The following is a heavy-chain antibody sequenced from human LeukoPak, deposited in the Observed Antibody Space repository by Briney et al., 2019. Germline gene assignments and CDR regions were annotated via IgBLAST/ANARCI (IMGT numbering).Heavy chain of an antibody. D-gene: IGHD3-22*01. CDR3: ARVEPYYYDSSTTIDY. Sequence: GASVKVSCKASGYTFTSYGISWVRQAPGQGLEWMGWISAYIGNTNYAQKLQGRVTMTTDTSTSTAYMELRSLRSDDTAVYYCARVEPYYYDSSTTIDYWGQGTLVTVSS. V-gene: IGHV1-18*04. CDR2: ISAYIGNT. CDR1: GYTFTSYG. J-gene: IGHJ4*02.